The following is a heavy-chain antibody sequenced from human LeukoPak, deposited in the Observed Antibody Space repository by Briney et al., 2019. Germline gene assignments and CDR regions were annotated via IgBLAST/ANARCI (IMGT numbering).Heavy chain of an antibody. Sequence: VASVKVSCKASGGTFSSYAITWVRQAPGQGLEWMGRIIPIFGTANSAQKFQGRVTITTDESTSTAYMELSTLRSDDTAVYYCARERPPGDSSNWFLEGYFDIWGQGTLVTVSS. D-gene: IGHD6-13*01. CDR1: GGTFSSYA. CDR2: IIPIFGTA. J-gene: IGHJ4*02. V-gene: IGHV1-69*05. CDR3: ARERPPGDSSNWFLEGYFDI.